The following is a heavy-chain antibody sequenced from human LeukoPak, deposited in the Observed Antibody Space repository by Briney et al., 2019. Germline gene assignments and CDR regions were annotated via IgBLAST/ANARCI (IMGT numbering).Heavy chain of an antibody. CDR3: ARGRGAQYSSGWYIDYFDY. CDR2: INPNSGGT. J-gene: IGHJ4*02. D-gene: IGHD6-19*01. Sequence: ASVKVSCKASGYTFTGYYMHWVRQAPGQGLEWMGWINPNSGGTNYAQKFQGGVTMTRDTSISTAYMELSRLRSNDTAVYYCARGRGAQYSSGWYIDYFDYWGQGTLVTVSS. V-gene: IGHV1-2*02. CDR1: GYTFTGYY.